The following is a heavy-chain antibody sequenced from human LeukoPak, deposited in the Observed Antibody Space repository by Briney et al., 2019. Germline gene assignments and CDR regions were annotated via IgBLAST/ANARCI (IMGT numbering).Heavy chain of an antibody. CDR2: ISVYSGNI. CDR3: ATGLTVLRGADYHDMDV. CDR1: GYTFSTYG. Sequence: GSSVKVSCKASGYTFSTYGISWVRQAPGQGLEWMGWISVYSGNIKYAQKLQGRGTMTIDTSTSTADMELRSLRSDDTAVYYCATGLTVLRGADYHDMDVWGRGTTVTVSS. J-gene: IGHJ6*02. D-gene: IGHD3-10*01. V-gene: IGHV1-18*01.